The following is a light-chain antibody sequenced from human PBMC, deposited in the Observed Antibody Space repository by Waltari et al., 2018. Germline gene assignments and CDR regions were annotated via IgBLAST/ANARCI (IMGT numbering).Light chain of an antibody. CDR3: QQYASSVLYT. Sequence: IVLTQSPGTLPLSPGDRDSLSFKASQSLGNNYLAWYQHKPGQAPRLLIYGASSRAAGIPDRFSGSGSGTDFTLTISRLEPEDFAVYYCQQYASSVLYTFGQGTKLEIK. CDR1: QSLGNNY. J-gene: IGKJ2*01. CDR2: GAS. V-gene: IGKV3-20*01.